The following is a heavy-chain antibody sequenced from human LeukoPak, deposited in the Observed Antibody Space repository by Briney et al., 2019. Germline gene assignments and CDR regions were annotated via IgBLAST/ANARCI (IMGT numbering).Heavy chain of an antibody. V-gene: IGHV3-23*01. Sequence: GRSLRLSCAASGFTFSSYAMSWVRQAPGKGLEWVSAISGSGGSTYYADSVKGRFTISRDNSKNTLYLQMNSLRAEDTAVYYCAKDYGSGSYQYDYWGQRTLVTVSS. D-gene: IGHD3-10*01. CDR3: AKDYGSGSYQYDY. CDR1: GFTFSSYA. CDR2: ISGSGGST. J-gene: IGHJ4*02.